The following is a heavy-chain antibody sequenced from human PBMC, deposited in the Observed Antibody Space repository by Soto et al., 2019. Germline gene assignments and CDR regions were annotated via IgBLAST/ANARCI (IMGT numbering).Heavy chain of an antibody. V-gene: IGHV4-39*01. J-gene: IGHJ4*02. CDR2: IYYSGST. CDR3: MLGSGWKDFDY. D-gene: IGHD3-22*01. CDR1: GGSITSSSYY. Sequence: QLQLQESGPGLVKPSETLSLTCTVSGGSITSSSYYWVWIRQPPGKGLEWIGNIYYSGSTYYNPSLKSRVTISVDTSKNQFSLKLSSVTAADTAVYYCMLGSGWKDFDYWGQGTLVTVSS.